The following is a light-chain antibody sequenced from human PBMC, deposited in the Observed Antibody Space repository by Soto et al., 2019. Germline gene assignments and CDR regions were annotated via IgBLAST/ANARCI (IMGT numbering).Light chain of an antibody. V-gene: IGKV3-15*01. Sequence: EIVMTQSPATLSVTPGEGATLSCRASQSVSSNLTWYQQKPGQAPRLLIYGASTRATGVPARFSGSGSGTEFTLTISSLQSEDFAVYYCQQRGNWPITFGQGTRLEIK. CDR2: GAS. CDR1: QSVSSN. J-gene: IGKJ5*01. CDR3: QQRGNWPIT.